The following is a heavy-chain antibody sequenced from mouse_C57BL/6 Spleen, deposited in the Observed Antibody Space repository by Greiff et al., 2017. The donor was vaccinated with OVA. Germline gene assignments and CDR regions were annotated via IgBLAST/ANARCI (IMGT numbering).Heavy chain of an antibody. CDR2: ISSGSSTI. CDR3: ARGDYYGNYFDY. V-gene: IGHV5-17*01. CDR1: GFTFSDYG. Sequence: DVMLVESGGGLVKPGGSLKLSCAASGFTFSDYGMHWVRQAPEKGLEWVAYISSGSSTIYYADTVKGRFTISRDNAKNTLFLQMTSLRSEDTAMYYCARGDYYGNYFDYWGQGTTLTVSS. J-gene: IGHJ2*01. D-gene: IGHD2-1*01.